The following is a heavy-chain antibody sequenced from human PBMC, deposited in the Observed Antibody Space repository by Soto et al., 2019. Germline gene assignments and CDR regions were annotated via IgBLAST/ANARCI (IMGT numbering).Heavy chain of an antibody. V-gene: IGHV3-23*01. CDR1: GFTFSSYA. CDR2: ISGSGGST. Sequence: EVQLLESGGGLVQPGGSLRLSCAASGFTFSSYAMSWVRQAPGKGLEWVSAISGSGGSTYYADSVKGRFTISIDNSKNKMYLQLNSLRAEDMAVYYFAKDAPLNDYGCPYFDYWGRGTLVTFSS. D-gene: IGHD4-17*01. CDR3: AKDAPLNDYGCPYFDY. J-gene: IGHJ4*02.